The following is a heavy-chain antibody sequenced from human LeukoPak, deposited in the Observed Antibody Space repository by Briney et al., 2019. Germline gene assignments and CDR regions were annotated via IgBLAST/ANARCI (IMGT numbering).Heavy chain of an antibody. D-gene: IGHD3-3*01. CDR3: ARDFWSGSVGFDP. V-gene: IGHV4-59*01. CDR2: IYSSGST. J-gene: IGHJ5*02. CDR1: GAAISTYF. Sequence: SETLSLTRTVSGAAISTYFWSWIRQSPGKGLEWIGYIYSSGSTKYNPSLKSRVTISVDASKNQFALTLRSLTAADTAVYYCARDFWSGSVGFDPWGQGTLVTVSS.